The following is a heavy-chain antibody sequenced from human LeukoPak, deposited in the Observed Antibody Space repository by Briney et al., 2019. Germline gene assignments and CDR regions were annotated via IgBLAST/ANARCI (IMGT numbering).Heavy chain of an antibody. CDR1: GGTFSSYA. V-gene: IGHV1-69*04. J-gene: IGHJ6*03. CDR3: ARHAMPYSSSWYWKYCYYMDV. Sequence: SVKVSCKASGGTFSSYAISWVRQAPGQGLEWMGRIIPILGIANYAQKFQGRVTITTDESTSTAYMELSSLRSEDTAVYYCARHAMPYSSSWYWKYCYYMDVWGKGTTVTVSS. D-gene: IGHD6-13*01. CDR2: IIPILGIA.